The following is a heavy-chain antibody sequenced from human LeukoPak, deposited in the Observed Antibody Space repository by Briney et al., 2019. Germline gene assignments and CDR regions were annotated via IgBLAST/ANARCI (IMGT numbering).Heavy chain of an antibody. J-gene: IGHJ4*02. CDR1: GFTVNNNY. CDR3: ARSGEAGTFDY. D-gene: IGHD6-13*01. V-gene: IGHV3-66*01. Sequence: PGGSLRLSCAVFGFTVNNNYMNWVRQAPGKGLEWVSVLYSGGTTYYADSVKGRFTISRDNSKNTLHLQMNSLRDEDTAVYYCARSGEAGTFDYWGQGTLVTVSS. CDR2: LYSGGTT.